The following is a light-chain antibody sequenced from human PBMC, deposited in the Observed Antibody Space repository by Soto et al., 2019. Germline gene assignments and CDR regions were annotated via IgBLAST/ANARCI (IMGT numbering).Light chain of an antibody. V-gene: IGKV1-39*01. Sequence: DIEMTQSPSSLSGSVGDRLTITCRASQYISTYLNWYQQKPGKAPKLLIYVASNLQSGVPSRFSGSGSGTDFTLTIRSTQPEAIATYYCQESYSTSFGQGTKVDIK. CDR1: QYISTY. CDR2: VAS. CDR3: QESYSTS. J-gene: IGKJ1*01.